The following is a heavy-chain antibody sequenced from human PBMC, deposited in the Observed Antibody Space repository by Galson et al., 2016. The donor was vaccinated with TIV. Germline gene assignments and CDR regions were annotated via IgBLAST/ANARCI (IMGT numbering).Heavy chain of an antibody. D-gene: IGHD2-2*01. J-gene: IGHJ5*02. Sequence: SLRLSCAASRFSFHTYWMSWLRQAPGKGLEWVASINDGGSEKDYVDSVKGRFTISRDNAQTSLYLQMDSLRAEDTAVYCCARMLFDIVQAPAATPTGYFDPWGQGTLVTVSS. CDR1: RFSFHTYW. V-gene: IGHV3-7*01. CDR2: INDGGSEK. CDR3: ARMLFDIVQAPAATPTGYFDP.